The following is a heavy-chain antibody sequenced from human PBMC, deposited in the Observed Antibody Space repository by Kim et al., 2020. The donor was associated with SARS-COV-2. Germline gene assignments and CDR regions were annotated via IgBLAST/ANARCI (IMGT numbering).Heavy chain of an antibody. CDR1: GFTFGDYA. CDR2: IRSKAYGGTT. V-gene: IGHV3-49*04. CDR3: TRGLSSSWYYYYYGMDV. J-gene: IGHJ6*02. Sequence: GGSLRLSCTASGFTFGDYAMSWVRQAPGKGLEWVGFIRSKAYGGTTEYAASVKGRFTISRDDSKSIAYLQMNSLKTEDTAVYYCTRGLSSSWYYYYYGMDVWGQGTTVTVSS. D-gene: IGHD6-13*01.